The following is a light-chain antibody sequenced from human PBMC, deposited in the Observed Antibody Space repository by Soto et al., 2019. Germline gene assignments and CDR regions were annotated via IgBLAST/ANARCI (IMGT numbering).Light chain of an antibody. J-gene: IGLJ2*01. Sequence: QPVLTQPASVSGSPGQSITISCTGTSSDVGSYNLVSWYQRHPGKAPKLMIYEGSKRPSGVSNRFSGSKSGNTASLTISGLQAEDEADYHCCSYAGSGVVFGGGTKVTVL. CDR3: CSYAGSGVV. CDR2: EGS. CDR1: SSDVGSYNL. V-gene: IGLV2-23*01.